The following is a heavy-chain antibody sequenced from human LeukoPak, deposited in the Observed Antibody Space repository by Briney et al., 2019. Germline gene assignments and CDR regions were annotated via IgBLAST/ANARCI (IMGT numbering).Heavy chain of an antibody. J-gene: IGHJ4*02. CDR2: ISSDGADK. V-gene: IGHV3-30*18. Sequence: GGSLRLSCAASGFTFSDYAMHWVRQAPGRGLEGVAVISSDGADKYHAESGKGRFTISRDNSKNTVYLQMNSLGAEDTAVYYCAKSGCSGTRCYVNLWGQGTLVTVSS. CDR1: GFTFSDYA. CDR3: AKSGCSGTRCYVNL. D-gene: IGHD2-2*01.